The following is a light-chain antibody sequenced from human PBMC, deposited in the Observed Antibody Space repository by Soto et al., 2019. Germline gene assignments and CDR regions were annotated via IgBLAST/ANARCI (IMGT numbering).Light chain of an antibody. CDR2: DVS. Sequence: QSVLTQPASVSGSPGRSVTISCTGTSTDVGDFNYVSWYQHLPGRAPKLIIYDVSNRRSGISYRFSASKSGRTASLTISGLHPEDEADYYCSSYSSSTTHVVFGGGTKLTVL. CDR1: STDVGDFNY. V-gene: IGLV2-14*03. J-gene: IGLJ2*01. CDR3: SSYSSSTTHVV.